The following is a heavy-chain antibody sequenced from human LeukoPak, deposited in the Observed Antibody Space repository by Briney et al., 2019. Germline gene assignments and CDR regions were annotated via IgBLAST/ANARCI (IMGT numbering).Heavy chain of an antibody. V-gene: IGHV3-30*02. J-gene: IGHJ4*02. Sequence: GGSLRLSCAASGSTFSNNGMQWVRQAPGKGLEWVAFITSDGSNKDYANSVKGRFSILRDNSKNTLYLQMNSLRTEDTAVYYCAKEPQGDWGQGTLVTVSS. CDR2: ITSDGSNK. CDR1: GSTFSNNG. CDR3: AKEPQGD.